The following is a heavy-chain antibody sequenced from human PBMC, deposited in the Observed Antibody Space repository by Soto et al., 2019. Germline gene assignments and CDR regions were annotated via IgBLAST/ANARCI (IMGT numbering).Heavy chain of an antibody. CDR2: IKQDGSEK. Sequence: PGGSLRLSCAASGFTFSSYWMSWVRQAPGKGLEWVANIKQDGSEKYYVDSVKGRFTISRDNAKNSLYLQMNSLRAEDTAVYYCARAGLAAAGLNYYYYYGMDVWGQGTTVTVSS. J-gene: IGHJ6*02. V-gene: IGHV3-7*05. D-gene: IGHD6-13*01. CDR3: ARAGLAAAGLNYYYYYGMDV. CDR1: GFTFSSYW.